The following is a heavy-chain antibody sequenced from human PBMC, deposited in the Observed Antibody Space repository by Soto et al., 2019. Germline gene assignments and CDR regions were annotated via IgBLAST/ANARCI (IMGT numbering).Heavy chain of an antibody. Sequence: GCSLILACAASRVTFNNYGMHGSRQTPSKVLEWVAVITYDGSNQYYADSVKGRFTISRDNSKKTLYLQMNSLRAEDTAVYYFAKDGRVVHTSGVGGIDYWGQGPLVTVSS. J-gene: IGHJ4*02. CDR1: RVTFNNYG. D-gene: IGHD1-26*01. CDR3: AKDGRVVHTSGVGGIDY. V-gene: IGHV3-30*18. CDR2: ITYDGSNQ.